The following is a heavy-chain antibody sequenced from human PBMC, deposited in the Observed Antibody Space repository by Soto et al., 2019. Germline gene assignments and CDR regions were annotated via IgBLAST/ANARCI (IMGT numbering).Heavy chain of an antibody. J-gene: IGHJ6*02. CDR3: ADTISGISYFGLDF. Sequence: AGGTLSHSWAAAERTFRSYAVSWVSQAPGKGLEWVSGISDSGGSIYYADSVKGRFTISRDNSKSTLYLQMSSLRAEDTAVYYCADTISGISYFGLDFWGQGTTVTGSS. CDR1: ERTFRSYA. CDR2: ISDSGGSI. V-gene: IGHV3-23*01. D-gene: IGHD3-9*01.